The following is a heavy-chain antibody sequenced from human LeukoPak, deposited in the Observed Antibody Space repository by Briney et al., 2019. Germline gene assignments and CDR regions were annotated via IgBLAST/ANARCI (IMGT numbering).Heavy chain of an antibody. CDR2: IYYSGST. Sequence: SETLSLTCTVSGGSISSYYWSWIRQPPGKGLEWIGYIYYSGSTNYNPSLKSRVTISVDTSRSQFSLNLSSVTAADTAVYSCARRSKNGYFLDSWGQGILVTVSS. D-gene: IGHD5-24*01. CDR1: GGSISSYY. J-gene: IGHJ4*02. CDR3: ARRSKNGYFLDS. V-gene: IGHV4-59*08.